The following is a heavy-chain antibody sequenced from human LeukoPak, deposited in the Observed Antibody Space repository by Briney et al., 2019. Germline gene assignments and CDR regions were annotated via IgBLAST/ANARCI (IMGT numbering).Heavy chain of an antibody. CDR1: GFTFSNYG. D-gene: IGHD3-10*01. CDR2: ISDDGSNK. J-gene: IGHJ4*02. V-gene: IGHV3-30*18. CDR3: AKDSGYYGSGSYYNGGFDY. Sequence: GGSLRLSCAASGFTFSNYGMHWVRQAPGKGLEWVAIISDDGSNKNCVDSVKGRFTISRDNSKNTLYLQMNSLRAEDTAVYYCAKDSGYYGSGSYYNGGFDYWGQGTLVTVSS.